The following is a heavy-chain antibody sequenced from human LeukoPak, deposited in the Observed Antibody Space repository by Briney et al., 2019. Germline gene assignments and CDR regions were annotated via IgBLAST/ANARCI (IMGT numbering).Heavy chain of an antibody. Sequence: ASVKVSCKASGGTFSSYAISWVRQAPGQGLEWMGRIIPILGIANYAQKFQGRVTITADKSASTAYMELSSLRSEDTAVYYCARVSIGRDGSYYYYGMDVWGQGTTVTVSS. D-gene: IGHD1-26*01. CDR1: GGTFSSYA. CDR3: ARVSIGRDGSYYYYGMDV. J-gene: IGHJ6*02. V-gene: IGHV1-69*04. CDR2: IIPILGIA.